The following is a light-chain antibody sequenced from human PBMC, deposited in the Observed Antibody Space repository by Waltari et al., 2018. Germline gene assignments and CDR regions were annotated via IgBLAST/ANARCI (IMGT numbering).Light chain of an antibody. Sequence: EIVMTQSPGTLSVSPGERVTLSCRASQSVGGHSAWYQQKRGQAPGLLIYGASARATGGPARFSGSGSETEFTLTINSLQSEDFAVYYCQQYSNWPFTFGQGTKLEIK. J-gene: IGKJ2*01. V-gene: IGKV3-15*01. CDR1: QSVGGH. CDR2: GAS. CDR3: QQYSNWPFT.